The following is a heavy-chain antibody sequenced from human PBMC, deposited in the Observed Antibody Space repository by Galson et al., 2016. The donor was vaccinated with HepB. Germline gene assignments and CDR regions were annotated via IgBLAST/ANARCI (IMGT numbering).Heavy chain of an antibody. CDR3: ARERPDIAEAAFDY. Sequence: SLTLSCAASGFTFSSYGMHWVRQAPGTGLEWVALIWYDGNNKYYADSVKGRFTISRDNSKNTLYLQMNSLRAEDTAVYYCARERPDIAEAAFDYWGQGTLVTVSS. CDR2: IWYDGNNK. CDR1: GFTFSSYG. D-gene: IGHD6-19*01. J-gene: IGHJ4*02. V-gene: IGHV3-33*01.